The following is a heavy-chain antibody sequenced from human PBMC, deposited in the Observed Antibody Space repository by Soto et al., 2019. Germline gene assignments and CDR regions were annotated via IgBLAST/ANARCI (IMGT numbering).Heavy chain of an antibody. D-gene: IGHD6-19*01. CDR3: AKAKYSSGAGSLDY. J-gene: IGHJ4*02. CDR1: GFTFSSYA. V-gene: IGHV3-23*01. Sequence: GGSLRLSCTASGFTFSSYAMNWVRQAPGKGLEWVSVISGSGGSTYYADSVKGRFTISRDNSKNKLYLQMNSLRAEDTAVYYCAKAKYSSGAGSLDYWGQGTLVTVSS. CDR2: ISGSGGST.